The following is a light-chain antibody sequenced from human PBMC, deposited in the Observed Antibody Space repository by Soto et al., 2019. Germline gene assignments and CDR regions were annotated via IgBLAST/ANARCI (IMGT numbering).Light chain of an antibody. CDR3: GAWDGSLSAWV. CDR2: DSN. Sequence: QSVLTQPPSVSAAAGQKVTISCSGSSSNIGNNYVSWYQQVPGTAPKVLIYDSNRRTSGIPDRFSGSKSGTSATLGITGLQTGDEADYYCGAWDGSLSAWVFGGGTQLTVL. V-gene: IGLV1-51*01. J-gene: IGLJ7*01. CDR1: SSNIGNNY.